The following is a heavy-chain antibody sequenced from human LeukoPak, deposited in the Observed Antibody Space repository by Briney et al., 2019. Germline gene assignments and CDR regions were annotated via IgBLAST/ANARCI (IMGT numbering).Heavy chain of an antibody. V-gene: IGHV3-30*03. D-gene: IGHD2-15*01. CDR3: ATVAAPVDDY. CDR2: ISYDGSIK. CDR1: GFTFSSYG. Sequence: GGSLRLSCAASGFTFSSYGMHWVRQAPGKGLEWVAVISYDGSIKYYADSVKGRFTISRDNPKNTLYLQMNSLRAEDTAVYYCATVAAPVDDYWGQGTLVTVSS. J-gene: IGHJ4*02.